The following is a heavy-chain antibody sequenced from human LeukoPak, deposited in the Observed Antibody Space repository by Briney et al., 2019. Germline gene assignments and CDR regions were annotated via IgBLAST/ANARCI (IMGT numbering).Heavy chain of an antibody. CDR2: IRGKANSYAT. CDR1: EFTFSGSA. CDR3: TREFMDY. D-gene: IGHD3-10*01. Sequence: GGSLRLSCAASEFTFSGSAVHWVRQASGKGQEWVGRIRGKANSYATAYAASVKDRITFSRDDSKNTAYLQMNSLKTEDTAVYYCTREFMDYWGQGTLVTVSS. J-gene: IGHJ4*02. V-gene: IGHV3-73*01.